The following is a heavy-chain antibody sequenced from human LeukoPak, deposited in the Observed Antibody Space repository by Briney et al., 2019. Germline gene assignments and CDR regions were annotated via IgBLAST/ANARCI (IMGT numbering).Heavy chain of an antibody. CDR2: ISDIGSI. V-gene: IGHV4-59*08. CDR3: ARPLKEYCSGGSCYAVDY. Sequence: SETLSLTCTVSGGSISSYYWSWIRQPPGKGLEWIAYISDIGSINYNPSLKSRVTISLETSKNQFSLKLSSVTAADTAVYYCARPLKEYCSGGSCYAVDYWGQGTLVTVSS. D-gene: IGHD2-15*01. CDR1: GGSISSYY. J-gene: IGHJ4*02.